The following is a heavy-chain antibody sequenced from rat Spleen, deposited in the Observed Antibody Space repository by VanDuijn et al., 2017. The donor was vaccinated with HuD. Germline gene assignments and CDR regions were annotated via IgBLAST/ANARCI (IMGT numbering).Heavy chain of an antibody. D-gene: IGHD1-10*01. CDR2: ISFDGGRN. CDR3: STGGVITTTSWFAY. Sequence: EVQLVESDGGLVQPGRSLKLSCAASGFTFSDYYMAWVRQTPTKGLEWVATISFDGGRNFYRDSVKGRFTISRDNAKSTLYLQMDSLRYEDTATYYCSTGGVITTTSWFAYWGQGTLVTVSS. CDR1: GFTFSDYY. V-gene: IGHV5-20*01. J-gene: IGHJ3*01.